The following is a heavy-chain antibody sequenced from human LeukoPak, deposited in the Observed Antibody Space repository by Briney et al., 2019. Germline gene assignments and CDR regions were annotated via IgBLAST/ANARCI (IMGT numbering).Heavy chain of an antibody. Sequence: ASVKVSCKASGYTFTSFDINWVRQATGQGLEWMGWLNPNSGNTGYAQKFQGRVTITRNTSISTAYMELSSLRSEDTAVYYYARRNLGYCSSSSCPLYYFDSWGQGTLVTISS. CDR2: LNPNSGNT. D-gene: IGHD2-2*01. CDR1: GYTFTSFD. V-gene: IGHV1-8*03. J-gene: IGHJ4*02. CDR3: ARRNLGYCSSSSCPLYYFDS.